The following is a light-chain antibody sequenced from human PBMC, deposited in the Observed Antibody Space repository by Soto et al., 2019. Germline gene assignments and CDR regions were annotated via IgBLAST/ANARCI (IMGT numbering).Light chain of an antibody. CDR3: TSYTSTSAPGV. CDR1: SSDVGGYNY. CDR2: DVT. J-gene: IGLJ3*02. Sequence: QSALTQPASVSGSPGQSITISCTGTSSDVGGYNYVSWYQQHPGKAPRLLIYDVTRRPSGVSNRFSASKPGNTASLTSSGLQAEDEADYYCTSYTSTSAPGVFGGGTKLTVL. V-gene: IGLV2-14*03.